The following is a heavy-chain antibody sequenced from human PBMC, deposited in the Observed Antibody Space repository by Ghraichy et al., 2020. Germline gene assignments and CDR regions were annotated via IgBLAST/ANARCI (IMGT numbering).Heavy chain of an antibody. CDR2: VYYSGGT. Sequence: GSLRLSCNVSGDSISSSSYYWGWIRQTPGRGLDWIGSVYYSGGTYYNPSLKSRVTISVDTSKNQLSLKLRSVTATDTAVYYCASASTVTTYWYFNLWGRGTLVTVSS. D-gene: IGHD4-17*01. J-gene: IGHJ2*01. CDR3: ASASTVTTYWYFNL. CDR1: GDSISSSSYY. V-gene: IGHV4-39*01.